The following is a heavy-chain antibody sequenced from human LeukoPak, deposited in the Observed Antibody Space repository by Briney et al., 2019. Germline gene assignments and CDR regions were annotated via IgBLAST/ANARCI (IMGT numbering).Heavy chain of an antibody. V-gene: IGHV3-30*18. CDR3: AKTGIQLWFGLDY. Sequence: GGSLILSCAASGFTFSTYGMHWVRQAPGKGLEWVSFISSDGSNKYYADSVKGRFTISRDNSKSILYLQINSLRAEDTAVYYCAKTGIQLWFGLDYWGQGTLVTVSS. CDR2: ISSDGSNK. CDR1: GFTFSTYG. J-gene: IGHJ4*02. D-gene: IGHD5-18*01.